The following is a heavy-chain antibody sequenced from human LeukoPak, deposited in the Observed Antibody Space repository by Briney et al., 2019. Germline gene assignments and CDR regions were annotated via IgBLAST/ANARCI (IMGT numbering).Heavy chain of an antibody. CDR2: VYSGGHT. CDR3: ARGIRDCSKTTCYQPFDY. D-gene: IGHD2-2*01. Sequence: GGSLRLSCAASGLIVSNNYMSWVRQAPGKGLEWVSIVYSGGHTYYADSVKGRFTISRDKSKNTLYLQMSSLRAEDTAVYYCARGIRDCSKTTCYQPFDYWGQGALVTVSS. J-gene: IGHJ4*02. V-gene: IGHV3-53*01. CDR1: GLIVSNNY.